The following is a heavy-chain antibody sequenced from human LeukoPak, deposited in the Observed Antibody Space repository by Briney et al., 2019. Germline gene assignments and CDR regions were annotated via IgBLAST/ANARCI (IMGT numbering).Heavy chain of an antibody. D-gene: IGHD6-13*01. J-gene: IGHJ4*02. CDR2: VIPIFGTA. Sequence: SVKVSCKASGGTFSSYAISWVRQAPGQGLEWMGGVIPIFGTANYAQKFQGRVTITADKSTSTAYMELSSLRSEDTAVYYCARAAAGTGYYFDYWGQGTLVTVSS. V-gene: IGHV1-69*06. CDR3: ARAAAGTGYYFDY. CDR1: GGTFSSYA.